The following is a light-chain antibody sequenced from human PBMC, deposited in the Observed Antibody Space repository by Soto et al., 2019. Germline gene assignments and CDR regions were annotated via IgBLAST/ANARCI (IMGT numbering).Light chain of an antibody. V-gene: IGLV1-44*01. CDR3: ATWDASLNGPV. J-gene: IGLJ3*02. CDR1: SSNIATNT. CDR2: SNN. Sequence: QLVLTQPPSASGTPGQRVTISCSGSSSNIATNTVNWYQQLPGTAPKLLIYSNNQRPSGVPDRFSGSKSGTSASLAIHGLQSEDEADYFCATWDASLNGPVFGGGTKLTVL.